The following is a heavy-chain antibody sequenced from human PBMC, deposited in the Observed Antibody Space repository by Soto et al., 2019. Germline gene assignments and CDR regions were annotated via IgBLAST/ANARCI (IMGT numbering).Heavy chain of an antibody. J-gene: IGHJ4*02. CDR3: ARSRGYYDSSGYSYY. CDR1: GGSISSSNW. V-gene: IGHV4-4*02. Sequence: SETLSLTCAVSGGSISSSNWWSWVRQPPGKGLEWIGEIYHGGSTNYNPSLKSRVTISVDKSKNPFSLKLSSVTAADTAVYYCARSRGYYDSSGYSYYWGQGTLVTDSS. CDR2: IYHGGST. D-gene: IGHD3-22*01.